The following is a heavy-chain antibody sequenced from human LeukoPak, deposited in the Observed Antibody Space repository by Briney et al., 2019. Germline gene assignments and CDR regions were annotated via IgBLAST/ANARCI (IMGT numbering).Heavy chain of an antibody. CDR1: GFTFSSYG. J-gene: IGHJ4*02. CDR2: ISYDGSKK. V-gene: IGHV3-30*03. Sequence: GGSLRLSCAASGFTFSSYGMHWVRQAPGKGLEWVAVISYDGSKKYYADSVKGRFTISRDNSKNTLYLQMNSLRAEDTAVYYCARTIVGTSTYYFDYWGQGTLVTVSS. CDR3: ARTIVGTSTYYFDY. D-gene: IGHD1-26*01.